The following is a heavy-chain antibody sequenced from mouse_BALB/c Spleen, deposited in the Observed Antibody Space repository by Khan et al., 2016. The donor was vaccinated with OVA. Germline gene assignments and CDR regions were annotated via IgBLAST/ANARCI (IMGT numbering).Heavy chain of an antibody. CDR3: VRSGAYRRNDGWFAY. J-gene: IGHJ3*01. D-gene: IGHD2-14*01. Sequence: VKLLESGAELARPGASVKMSCKASGYTFTTYTIHWIKKRPGPGLEWIGYINPCNGYTNYNQKFKDKATLTTDKSSTTAYLQLSSLTSDDSSDCNCVRSGAYRRNDGWFAYWGHGTLVTVSA. V-gene: IGHV1-4*01. CDR2: INPCNGYT. CDR1: GYTFTTYT.